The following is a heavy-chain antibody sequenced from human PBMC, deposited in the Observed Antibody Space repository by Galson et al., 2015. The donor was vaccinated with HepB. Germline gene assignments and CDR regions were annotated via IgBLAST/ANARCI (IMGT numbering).Heavy chain of an antibody. CDR2: ISGYSVKT. CDR3: ARDLRGPRSHGILTGYWAYAMDV. CDR1: GYIFLIYG. D-gene: IGHD3-9*01. Sequence: SVKVSCKASGYIFLIYGISWVRQAPGQGLEWMGWISGYSVKTNYSQNFQGRVTMTTDTSTATAYLELRSLRSDDTAVYYCARDLRGPRSHGILTGYWAYAMDVWGQGTTVTVSS. J-gene: IGHJ6*02. V-gene: IGHV1-18*01.